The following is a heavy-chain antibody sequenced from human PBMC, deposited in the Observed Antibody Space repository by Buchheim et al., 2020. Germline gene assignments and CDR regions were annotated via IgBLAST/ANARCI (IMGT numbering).Heavy chain of an antibody. D-gene: IGHD3-3*01. V-gene: IGHV1-46*03. CDR1: GYTFTSYY. CDR2: INPSGGST. J-gene: IGHJ6*02. Sequence: QVQLVQSGAEVKKPGASVKVSCKASGYTFTSYYMHWVRQAPGQGLEWMGIINPSGGSTSYAQKFQGRVTMTRDTSTSTVYMELSSLRSEDTAVYYCARGGVAIFGVVLFGSGRGLGYYYGMDVWGQGTT. CDR3: ARGGVAIFGVVLFGSGRGLGYYYGMDV.